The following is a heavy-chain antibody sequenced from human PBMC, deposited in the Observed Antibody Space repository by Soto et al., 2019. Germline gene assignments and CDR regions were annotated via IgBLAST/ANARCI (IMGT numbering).Heavy chain of an antibody. Sequence: PSETLSLTCTVSGGSISSGGYYWSWIRQHPGKGLEWIGYIYYSGSTYYNPSLKSRVTISVDTSKNQFSLKLSSVTAADTAVYYCAREVRGYFDYWGQGTLVTVSS. J-gene: IGHJ4*02. CDR1: GGSISSGGYY. D-gene: IGHD3-10*01. V-gene: IGHV4-31*03. CDR3: AREVRGYFDY. CDR2: IYYSGST.